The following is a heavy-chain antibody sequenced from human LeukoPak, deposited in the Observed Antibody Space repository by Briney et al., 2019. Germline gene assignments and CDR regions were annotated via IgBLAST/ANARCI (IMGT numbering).Heavy chain of an antibody. J-gene: IGHJ4*02. CDR2: ISDNT. D-gene: IGHD1-14*01. V-gene: IGHV3-23*01. Sequence: GGSLRLSCATSGFTFSSYAMSWVRQAPGKGLGWISAISDNTYYADSVKGRFTISRDNSKNTLYLQMNSLRAEDTAVYYCAKRTITFDYWGQGTLVTVPS. CDR3: AKRTITFDY. CDR1: GFTFSSYA.